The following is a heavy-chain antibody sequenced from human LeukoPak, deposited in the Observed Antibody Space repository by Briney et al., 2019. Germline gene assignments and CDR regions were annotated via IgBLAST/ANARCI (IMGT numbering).Heavy chain of an antibody. D-gene: IGHD3-10*01. Sequence: GGSLRLSCTASGFNFSDYWMHWVRQAPGKGLVWVSRTNTDASSPSYADSVKGRFTISRDNTKNTVYLQMDSLRAEDTAVYYCARGMTYYYGSGKFDYWGQGSLVTVSS. CDR1: GFNFSDYW. CDR2: TNTDASSP. CDR3: ARGMTYYYGSGKFDY. J-gene: IGHJ4*02. V-gene: IGHV3-74*01.